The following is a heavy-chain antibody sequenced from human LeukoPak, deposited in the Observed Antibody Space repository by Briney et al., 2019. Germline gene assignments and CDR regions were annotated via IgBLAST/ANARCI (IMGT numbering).Heavy chain of an antibody. Sequence: TSETLSLTCTVSGGSISSSSYYWGWIRQPPGKGLEWIGSIYYSGSTNYNPSLKSRVTISVDTSKNQLSLKLSSVTAADTAVYYCARSPGTTDSWADSWGQGTLVTVSS. D-gene: IGHD1-1*01. CDR2: IYYSGST. J-gene: IGHJ4*02. V-gene: IGHV4-39*07. CDR3: ARSPGTTDSWADS. CDR1: GGSISSSSYY.